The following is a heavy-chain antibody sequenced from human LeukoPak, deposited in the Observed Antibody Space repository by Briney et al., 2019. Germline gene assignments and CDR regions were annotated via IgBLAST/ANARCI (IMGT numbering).Heavy chain of an antibody. V-gene: IGHV3-33*01. Sequence: GGSLRLSCAASGFTFSSYGMHWVRQAPGKGLEWVAVIWYDGSNKYYADPVKGRFTISRDNSKNTLYLQMNSLRAEDTAVYYCARGGSSWSYYFDYWGQGTLVTVPS. CDR1: GFTFSSYG. CDR3: ARGGSSWSYYFDY. D-gene: IGHD6-13*01. CDR2: IWYDGSNK. J-gene: IGHJ4*02.